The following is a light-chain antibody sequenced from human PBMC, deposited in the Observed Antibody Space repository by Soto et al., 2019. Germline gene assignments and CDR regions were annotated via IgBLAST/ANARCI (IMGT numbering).Light chain of an antibody. V-gene: IGLV2-23*02. CDR3: CSYAGSSFYV. J-gene: IGLJ1*01. CDR1: SSVVGSYNL. Sequence: QSVLTQPASGSGSPGQSITISCTGTSSVVGSYNLVSWYQQHPGKAPKLMIYEVSKRPSGVSNRFSGSKSGNTASLTISGLQAEDEADYYCCSYAGSSFYVFGTGTKVTVL. CDR2: EVS.